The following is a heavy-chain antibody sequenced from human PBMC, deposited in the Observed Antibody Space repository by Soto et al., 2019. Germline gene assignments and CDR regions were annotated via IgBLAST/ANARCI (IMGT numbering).Heavy chain of an antibody. V-gene: IGHV3-30*03. CDR2: ISYDGSNK. D-gene: IGHD3-10*01. CDR3: AGTRITMVRGVPIDY. CDR1: GFTFSSYG. Sequence: GGSLRLSCAASGFTFSSYGMHWVRQAPGKGLEWVAVISYDGSNKYYADSVKGRFTISRDNSKNTLYLQMNSLRAEDTAVYYCAGTRITMVRGVPIDYWGQGTLVTVSS. J-gene: IGHJ4*02.